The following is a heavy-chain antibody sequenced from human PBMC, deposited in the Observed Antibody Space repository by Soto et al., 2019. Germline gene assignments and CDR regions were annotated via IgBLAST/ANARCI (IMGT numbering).Heavy chain of an antibody. Sequence: QLQLQESGPGLVRPSGTLSLTCAVSGGFTSTNNWWSWVRQPPGKGLEWIGDAYHSGSNEYNPSLKSRVRRSVDKSKNQISRKLSSAAAADTAVYYCARSPPSSYYGGSGTFDYWGQGTLVTVSS. CDR2: AYHSGSN. CDR1: GGFTSTNNW. CDR3: ARSPPSSYYGGSGTFDY. D-gene: IGHD3-10*01. V-gene: IGHV4-4*02. J-gene: IGHJ4*02.